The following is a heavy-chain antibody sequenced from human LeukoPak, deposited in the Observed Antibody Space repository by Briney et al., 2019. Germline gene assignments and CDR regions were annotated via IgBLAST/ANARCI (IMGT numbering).Heavy chain of an antibody. D-gene: IGHD3-10*01. CDR3: AMMVRGVIIRPYYMDV. V-gene: IGHV4-59*01. J-gene: IGHJ6*03. Sequence: SETLSLTCTVSGGSISSYYWSWIRQPPGKGLEWIGYIYYSGSTNYNPSLKRRVTISVDTSKNQFSLKLSSVTAADTAVYYCAMMVRGVIIRPYYMDVWGKGTTVTVSS. CDR1: GGSISSYY. CDR2: IYYSGST.